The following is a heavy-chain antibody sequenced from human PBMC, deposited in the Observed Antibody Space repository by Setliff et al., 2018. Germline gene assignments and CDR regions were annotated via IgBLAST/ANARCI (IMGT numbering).Heavy chain of an antibody. CDR2: INPNSGGT. Sequence: ASVKVSCKASAKTFTAYYVHWVRQAPGQGLEWMGWINPNSGGTNYAQKFQGRVTMAWDTSISTAYMELSRLRSDDTAVYYCAGGYSSGGTIDYWGQGTLVTVSS. CDR3: AGGYSSGGTIDY. V-gene: IGHV1-2*02. D-gene: IGHD6-19*01. CDR1: AKTFTAYY. J-gene: IGHJ4*02.